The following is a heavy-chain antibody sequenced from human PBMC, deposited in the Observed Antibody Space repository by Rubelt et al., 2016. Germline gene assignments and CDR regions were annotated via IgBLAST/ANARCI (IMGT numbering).Heavy chain of an antibody. CDR3: ARANVDTAMVSGVVCLPDDY. J-gene: IGHJ4*02. V-gene: IGHV3-30*19. CDR2: IWYDGSNK. Sequence: QVQLVESGGGVVQPGRSLRLSCAASGFTFSSYGMHWVRQAPGKGLEWVAVIWYDGSNKYYADSVKGRFTISRDNSKNTLYLQMNSLRAKDTAVYYCARANVDTAMVSGVVCLPDDYWGQGTLVTVSS. D-gene: IGHD5-18*01. CDR1: GFTFSSYG.